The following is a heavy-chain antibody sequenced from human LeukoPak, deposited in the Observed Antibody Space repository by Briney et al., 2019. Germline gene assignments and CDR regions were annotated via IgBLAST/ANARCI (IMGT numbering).Heavy chain of an antibody. D-gene: IGHD6-19*01. CDR3: ARRRAVAGRGYFDY. J-gene: IGHJ4*02. CDR1: GGSISSSNW. CDR2: IYHSGST. V-gene: IGHV4-4*02. Sequence: SETLSLTCAVSGGSISSSNWWSWVRQPPGKGLEWIGEIYHSGSTNYNPSLKSRVTISVDKSKNQFSLKLSSVTAADTAVYYCARRRAVAGRGYFDYWGQGTPVTGPS.